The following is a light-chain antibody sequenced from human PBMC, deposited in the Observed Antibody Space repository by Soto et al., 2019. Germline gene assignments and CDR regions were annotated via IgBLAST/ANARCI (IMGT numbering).Light chain of an antibody. CDR1: QSVSSN. V-gene: IGKV3-15*01. CDR3: QQYDNWPPIT. Sequence: EIVMTQSPATLSVSPGERATLSCRASQSVSSNLAWYQQKPGQAPRLLIYGASIRATGIPARFSGSGSGTEFTLAISSLQSEDFAIYYCQQYDNWPPITFGQGTRLDMK. CDR2: GAS. J-gene: IGKJ5*01.